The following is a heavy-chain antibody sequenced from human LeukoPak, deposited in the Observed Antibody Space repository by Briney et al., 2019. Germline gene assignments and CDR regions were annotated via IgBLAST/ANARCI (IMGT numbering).Heavy chain of an antibody. Sequence: SETLSLTCAVYGGSFSGYYWSWIRQTPGKGLEWIGEINHSGSTNYNPSLKSRVTISVDTSKNQFSLKLSSVTAADTAVYYCARAPDCSSTSCYRSYYYGMDVWGQGTTVTVSS. V-gene: IGHV4-34*01. CDR2: INHSGST. D-gene: IGHD2-2*01. CDR3: ARAPDCSSTSCYRSYYYGMDV. J-gene: IGHJ6*02. CDR1: GGSFSGYY.